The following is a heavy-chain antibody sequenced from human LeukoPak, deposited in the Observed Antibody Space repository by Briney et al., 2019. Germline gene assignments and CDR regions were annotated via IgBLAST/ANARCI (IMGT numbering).Heavy chain of an antibody. CDR2: IYPGDSDT. Sequence: PGESLKISCKGPGYSFTSYWIGWVRQMPGKGLEWMGIIYPGDSDTRYSPSFQGQVTISADKSISTAYLQWSSLRASDTAMYYCARSSYYDSSGYSTSDYWGQGTLVTVSS. J-gene: IGHJ4*02. V-gene: IGHV5-51*01. CDR1: GYSFTSYW. CDR3: ARSSYYDSSGYSTSDY. D-gene: IGHD3-22*01.